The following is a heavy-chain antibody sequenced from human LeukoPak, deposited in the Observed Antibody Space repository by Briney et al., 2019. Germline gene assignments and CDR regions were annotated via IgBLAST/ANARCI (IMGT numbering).Heavy chain of an antibody. Sequence: SLTXXXXGGSXXXGGYSGSWIRQPPGKGLEWIGYIYHSGSTYYNPSLKSRVTISVDRSKNQFSLKLSSVTAADTAVYYCASDRGGSWDYWGQGTLVTVSS. CDR2: IYHSGST. CDR3: ASDRGGSWDY. D-gene: IGHD2-15*01. V-gene: IGHV4-30-2*01. J-gene: IGHJ4*02. CDR1: GGSXXXGGYS.